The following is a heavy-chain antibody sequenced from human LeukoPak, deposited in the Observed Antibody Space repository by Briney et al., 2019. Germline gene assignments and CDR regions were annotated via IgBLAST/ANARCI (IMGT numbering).Heavy chain of an antibody. CDR2: LKSDGST. CDR3: ARAPSEIGGYYPEYFRH. Sequence: PGGSLRLSCAASGFTFSGYWMHWVRQAPGKGLVWVSRLKSDGSTNYADSVKGRFTLYRDNAKNTVSLQMNSLRAEDTGVYYCARAPSEIGGYYPEYFRHWGQGTLVTVSS. J-gene: IGHJ1*01. V-gene: IGHV3-74*01. CDR1: GFTFSGYW. D-gene: IGHD3-22*01.